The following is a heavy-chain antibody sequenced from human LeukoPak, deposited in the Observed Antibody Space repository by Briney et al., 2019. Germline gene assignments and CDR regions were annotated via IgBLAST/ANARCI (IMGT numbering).Heavy chain of an antibody. Sequence: SVKVSCKASGGTFSSYAISWVRQAPGQGLEWMGGIIPIFGTANYAQKFQGRVTITADESTSTAYMELSSLRSEDTAVYYCARVNEPYYDILTGYLWNWFNPWGQGTLVTVSS. CDR2: IIPIFGTA. J-gene: IGHJ5*02. CDR3: ARVNEPYYDILTGYLWNWFNP. D-gene: IGHD3-9*01. V-gene: IGHV1-69*01. CDR1: GGTFSSYA.